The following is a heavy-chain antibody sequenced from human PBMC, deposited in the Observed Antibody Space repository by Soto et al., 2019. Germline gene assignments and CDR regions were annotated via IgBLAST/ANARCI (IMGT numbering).Heavy chain of an antibody. Sequence: SETLSLTCTVSGGSISSSSYYWGWIRQPPGKGLEWIGSIYYSGSTYYNPSLKSRVTISVDTFKNQFSLKLSSVTAADTAVYYCVRLKAAAGPGGFDYWGQGTLVTVSS. CDR1: GGSISSSSYY. CDR3: VRLKAAAGPGGFDY. CDR2: IYYSGST. V-gene: IGHV4-39*01. D-gene: IGHD6-13*01. J-gene: IGHJ4*02.